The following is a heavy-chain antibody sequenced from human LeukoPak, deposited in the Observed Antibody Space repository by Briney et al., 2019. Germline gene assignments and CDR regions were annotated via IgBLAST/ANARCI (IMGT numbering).Heavy chain of an antibody. Sequence: GGSLRLSCAASGFTFDDYAMHWVRHAPGKGLEWVSGISWNSGSIGYADSVKGRFTISRDNAKNSLYLQMNSLRAEDTALYYCAKDMSAAAGILFDYWGQGTLVTVSS. D-gene: IGHD6-13*01. V-gene: IGHV3-9*01. CDR2: ISWNSGSI. J-gene: IGHJ4*02. CDR3: AKDMSAAAGILFDY. CDR1: GFTFDDYA.